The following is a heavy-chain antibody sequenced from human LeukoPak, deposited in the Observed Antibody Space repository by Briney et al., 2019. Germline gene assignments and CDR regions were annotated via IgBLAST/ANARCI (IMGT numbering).Heavy chain of an antibody. D-gene: IGHD6-25*01. V-gene: IGHV4-34*01. J-gene: IGHJ5*02. CDR3: ARGRAAPPASFVP. Sequence: SETLSLTCAVYGGSLRGYYWSWIRQPPGQGLEWIGEINHSGSTNSNPSLKSRVTISVDTSKNQFSLKLSALTAADTAVYYCARGRAAPPASFVPCGQGTLVTVSS. CDR2: INHSGST. CDR1: GGSLRGYY.